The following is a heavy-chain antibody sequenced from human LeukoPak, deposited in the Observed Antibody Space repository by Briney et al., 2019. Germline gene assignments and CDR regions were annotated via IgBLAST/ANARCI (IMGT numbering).Heavy chain of an antibody. J-gene: IGHJ4*02. CDR2: ISPSGGST. D-gene: IGHD3-9*01. CDR1: GYTFTSCY. V-gene: IGHV1-46*01. CDR3: ARGALRYFDWSSRGLDY. Sequence: ASVKVSCKASGYTFTSCYMHWVRQAPGQGLEWMGIISPSGGSTSYAQKFQGRVTMTRDTSTSTVYMELSSLRSEDTAVYYCARGALRYFDWSSRGLDYWGPGTLVTVSS.